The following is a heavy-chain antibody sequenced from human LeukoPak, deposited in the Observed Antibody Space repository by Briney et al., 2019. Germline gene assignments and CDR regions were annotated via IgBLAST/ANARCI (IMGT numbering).Heavy chain of an antibody. D-gene: IGHD2-2*03. Sequence: GAPLKLSCKASLGTFSRYTISSVRQAPGQGLEWMGEIIPIIGIANYAQKFQGRVTITAHKSTSTAYMHLSSLRSEDTAAYYCARDYGYCSSTSCSRHWFDRWGEGTLVTVS. CDR3: ARDYGYCSSTSCSRHWFDR. J-gene: IGHJ5*02. CDR2: IIPIIGIA. V-gene: IGHV1-69*10. CDR1: LGTFSRYT.